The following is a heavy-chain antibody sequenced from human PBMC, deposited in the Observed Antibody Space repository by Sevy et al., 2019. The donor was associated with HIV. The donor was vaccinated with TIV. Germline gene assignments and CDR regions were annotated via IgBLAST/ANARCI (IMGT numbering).Heavy chain of an antibody. CDR1: GFTSSSYA. Sequence: GGSLRLSCAASGFTSSSYAMNWVRQPPGRGLEWVSTLSDSGVSTYYADSVKGRFTISRDNSKNILYLQMNSLRAEDTAVYYCARDRATSATGTVFDYWGQGTLVTVSS. V-gene: IGHV3-23*01. J-gene: IGHJ4*02. CDR3: ARDRATSATGTVFDY. D-gene: IGHD3-9*01. CDR2: LSDSGVST.